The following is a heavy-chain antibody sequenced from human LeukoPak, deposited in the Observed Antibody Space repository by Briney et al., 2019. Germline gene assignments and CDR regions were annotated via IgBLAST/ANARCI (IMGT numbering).Heavy chain of an antibody. CDR1: GFTFGSYN. J-gene: IGHJ4*02. Sequence: GGSLRLSCAASGFTFGSYNMNWVRQAPGKGLEWVSYISGRGNTIKYADSVKGRFTISRDNGKNSLYLHMSSLRAEDTAVYYCARDPPALEDFDYWGQGTQVTVSS. V-gene: IGHV3-48*04. CDR2: ISGRGNTI. CDR3: ARDPPALEDFDY.